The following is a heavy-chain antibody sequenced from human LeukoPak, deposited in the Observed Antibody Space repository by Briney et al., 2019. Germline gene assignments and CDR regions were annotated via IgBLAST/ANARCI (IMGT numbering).Heavy chain of an antibody. CDR3: ARMEQLFSPLYYFDY. Sequence: GGSLRLSCAASGFTLGGDRKSMNWVRQAPGKGLEWVSSIDSSGGYIYYADSVEGRFSISRDNAKNSVYLQMNSLRAEDTAVYYCARMEQLFSPLYYFDYWGQGTLVTVSS. J-gene: IGHJ4*02. CDR1: GFTLGGDRKS. CDR2: IDSSGGYI. V-gene: IGHV3-21*01. D-gene: IGHD1-26*01.